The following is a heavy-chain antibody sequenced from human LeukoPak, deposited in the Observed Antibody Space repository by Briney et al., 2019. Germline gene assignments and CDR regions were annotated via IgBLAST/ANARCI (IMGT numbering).Heavy chain of an antibody. Sequence: PGRSLRLSRAPSGLTISNNAMSSVRHAPGKGVEWGSAIARSGDTYYAVSVVGRFTISRENSKNTLYLQMDSLRGEDRALYYCATLYHDHGAYWGQGTLVTVSS. CDR3: ATLYHDHGAY. CDR2: IARSGDT. D-gene: IGHD4-17*01. V-gene: IGHV3-23*01. J-gene: IGHJ4*02. CDR1: GLTISNNA.